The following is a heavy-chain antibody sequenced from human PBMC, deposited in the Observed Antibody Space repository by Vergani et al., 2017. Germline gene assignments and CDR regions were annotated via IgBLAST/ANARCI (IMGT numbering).Heavy chain of an antibody. D-gene: IGHD1-26*01. CDR3: AKDIGVGQWELRFDY. CDR1: GFTFDDYA. CDR2: ISWNSGSI. Sequence: EVQLVESGGGLVQPGRSLRLSCAASGFTFDDYAMHWVRQAPGKGLEWVSGISWNSGSIGYADSVKGRFTISRDNAKNSLYLQMNSLRAEDTALYYCAKDIGVGQWELRFDYWGQGTLVTVSS. J-gene: IGHJ4*02. V-gene: IGHV3-9*01.